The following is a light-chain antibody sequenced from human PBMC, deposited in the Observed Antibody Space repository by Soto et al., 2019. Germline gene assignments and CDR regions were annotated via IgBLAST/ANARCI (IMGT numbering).Light chain of an antibody. CDR2: DAS. Sequence: PSTLSASVGDRVTFPCLASHSMSSLLSCYQQKTWKAHRLLIYDASSLESGVPSMFSRSGSRTEFTLTICSLPPDHFASYLCQQYNSFSLTFGGGTKV. V-gene: IGKV1-5*01. CDR1: HSMSSL. J-gene: IGKJ4*01. CDR3: QQYNSFSLT.